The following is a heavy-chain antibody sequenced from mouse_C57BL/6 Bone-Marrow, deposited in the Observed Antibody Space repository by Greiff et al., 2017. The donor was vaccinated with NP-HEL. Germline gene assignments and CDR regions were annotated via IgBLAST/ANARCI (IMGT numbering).Heavy chain of an antibody. CDR3: AKKSSGGLGIDY. V-gene: IGHV2-5*01. J-gene: IGHJ2*01. CDR1: GFSLTSYG. Sequence: VQLQESGPGLVQPSQSLSITCTVSGFSLTSYGVHWVRQSPGKGLEWLGVIWRGGSTDYNAAFMSRLSITKDNSKSQVFFKMNSLQADDTAIYYCAKKSSGGLGIDYWGQGTTLTVSS. CDR2: IWRGGST. D-gene: IGHD4-1*01.